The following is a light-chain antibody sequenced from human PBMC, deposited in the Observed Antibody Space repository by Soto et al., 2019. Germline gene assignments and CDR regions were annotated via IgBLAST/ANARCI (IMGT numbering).Light chain of an antibody. V-gene: IGLV2-11*01. CDR3: SSFAGTYSLYV. CDR2: DVN. CDR1: GNDVGAYAH. Sequence: QSVLTQPLSVSGSPGQSVAISCTGTGNDVGAYAHVSWYQHSPDKAPKLLIFDVNKRPSGVPDRFSGSKSGNTASLTISGLQPDDEAEYFCSSFAGTYSLYVFGSGTKAHRP. J-gene: IGLJ1*01.